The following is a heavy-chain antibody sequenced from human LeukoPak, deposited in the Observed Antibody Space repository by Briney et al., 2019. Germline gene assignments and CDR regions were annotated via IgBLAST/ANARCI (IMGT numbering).Heavy chain of an antibody. CDR3: ARDRAPKNYYYYGMDV. Sequence: GGSLRLSCVASGFTFSSYGMHWVRQAPGKGLEWVAVIWYDGSNKYYADSVKGGFTISRDNSKNTLYLQMNSLRAEDTAVYYCARDRAPKNYYYYGMDVWGQGTTVTVSS. V-gene: IGHV3-33*01. CDR1: GFTFSSYG. J-gene: IGHJ6*02. CDR2: IWYDGSNK.